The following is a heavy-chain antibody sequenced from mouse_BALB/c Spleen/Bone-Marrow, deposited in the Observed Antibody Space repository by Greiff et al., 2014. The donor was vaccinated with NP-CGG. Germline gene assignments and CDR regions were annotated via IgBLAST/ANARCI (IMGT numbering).Heavy chain of an antibody. D-gene: IGHD2-3*01. J-gene: IGHJ4*01. CDR3: ARAAYDPYAMDY. CDR2: INPNNDGT. Sequence: VQRMESGAELVKPGASVKLSCKASGYTFNSYYMYWVKQRPGQGLEWIGEINPNNDGTNFNEKFKSKATLTVDKSSSTAYMQLSSLTSEDSAVYYCARAAYDPYAMDYWGQGTSVTVSS. V-gene: IGHV1S81*02. CDR1: GYTFNSYY.